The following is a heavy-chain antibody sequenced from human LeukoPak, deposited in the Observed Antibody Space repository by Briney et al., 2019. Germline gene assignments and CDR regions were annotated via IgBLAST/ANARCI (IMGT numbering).Heavy chain of an antibody. J-gene: IGHJ4*02. CDR3: ARGASHPLYYDSSGYYQLPDY. CDR2: ISAYNGNT. CDR1: GYTFTSYG. D-gene: IGHD3-22*01. V-gene: IGHV1-18*01. Sequence: ASVKVSCKASGYTFTSYGISWVRQAPGQGLEWMGWISAYNGNTNYAQKLQGRVTMTTDTSTSTAYMELRSLRSDDTAVYYCARGASHPLYYDSSGYYQLPDYWGQGTLVTVSS.